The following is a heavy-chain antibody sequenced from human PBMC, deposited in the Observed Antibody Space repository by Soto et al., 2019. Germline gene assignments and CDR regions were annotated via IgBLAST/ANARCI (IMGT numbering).Heavy chain of an antibody. Sequence: PGGSLRLSCAASGFTFSSHAMTWVRQAPGEGLEWVSSITATAFGTYYADSVKGRFTISRDNSRNTLFLQMHGLRAEDTAVYYCAKDRAAVAPRVRFDPWGQGTLVNVSS. V-gene: IGHV3-23*01. J-gene: IGHJ5*02. CDR3: AKDRAAVAPRVRFDP. CDR2: ITATAFGT. CDR1: GFTFSSHA. D-gene: IGHD6-19*01.